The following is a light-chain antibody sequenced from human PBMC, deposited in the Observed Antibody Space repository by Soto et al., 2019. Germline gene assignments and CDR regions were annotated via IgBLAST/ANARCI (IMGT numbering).Light chain of an antibody. J-gene: IGLJ3*02. CDR1: SGYSTYA. CDR3: QSLGTGIQV. Sequence: QSVLTQSPSASPSLGASVKLTCTLSSGYSTYAIAWHQQQSEKGPRFLMKINYDGTHSKGDGFFDRFSGSSSGAERHLTISSLQSEDEADYYCQSLGTGIQVFGGGTKVTVL. CDR2: INYDGTH. V-gene: IGLV4-69*01.